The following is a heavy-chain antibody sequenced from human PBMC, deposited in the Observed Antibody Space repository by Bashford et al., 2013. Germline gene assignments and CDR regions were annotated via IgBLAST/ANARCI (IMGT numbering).Heavy chain of an antibody. CDR1: GFTFSSHA. Sequence: GGPLRLSCVVSGFTFSSHAMSWVRQAPGKGLEWVSAMSGSGGRTYYADSVKGRFTISRDNSKNTLFLQMNSLRAEDTAVYYCAKDSPITLVHGGDVFDIWGQGTMVTVSS. V-gene: IGHV3-23*01. D-gene: IGHD3-10*01. CDR2: MSGSGGRT. J-gene: IGHJ3*02. CDR3: AKDSPITLVHGGDVFDI.